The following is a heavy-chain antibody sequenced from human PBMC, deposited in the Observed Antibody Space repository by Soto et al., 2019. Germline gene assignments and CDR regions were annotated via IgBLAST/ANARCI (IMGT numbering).Heavy chain of an antibody. J-gene: IGHJ6*02. Sequence: SGTLSLTCAVSGGSISSSNWWSWVRQPPGKGLEWIGEIYHSGSTNYNPSLKSRVTISVDKSKNQFSLKLSSVTAADTAVYYCARVSYSSSWYYYYYGMDVWGQGTTVTVSS. V-gene: IGHV4-4*02. CDR2: IYHSGST. CDR3: ARVSYSSSWYYYYYGMDV. CDR1: GGSISSSNW. D-gene: IGHD6-13*01.